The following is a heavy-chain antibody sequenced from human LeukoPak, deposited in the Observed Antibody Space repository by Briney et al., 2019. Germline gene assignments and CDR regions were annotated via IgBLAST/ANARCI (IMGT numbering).Heavy chain of an antibody. CDR3: ASGLTRYFDY. Sequence: GASVKVSCKASGGTFSSYAISWVRQAPGQGLEWMGRIIPIFGTANYAQKLQGRVTITTDESTSTAYMELSSLRSEDTAVYYCASGLTRYFDYWGQGTLVTVSS. D-gene: IGHD3-3*01. CDR1: GGTFSSYA. J-gene: IGHJ4*02. V-gene: IGHV1-69*05. CDR2: IIPIFGTA.